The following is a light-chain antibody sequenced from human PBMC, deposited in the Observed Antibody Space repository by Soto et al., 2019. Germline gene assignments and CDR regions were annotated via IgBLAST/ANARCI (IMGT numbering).Light chain of an antibody. CDR1: ESVTNY. J-gene: IGKJ1*01. CDR3: QQRSDWPWT. CDR2: DVS. Sequence: EIVLTQSPATVSLSPGERGTLSCRASESVTNYLACYQQKPGQAPRLLVYDVSNRATGIPARFSGGGSGTDFTLTISKLEPEDFAVYYCQQRSDWPWTFGQGTKVDIK. V-gene: IGKV3-11*01.